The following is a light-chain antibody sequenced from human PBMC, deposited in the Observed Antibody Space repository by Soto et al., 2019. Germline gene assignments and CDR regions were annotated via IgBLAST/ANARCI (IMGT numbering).Light chain of an antibody. CDR1: QGIGDA. CDR3: QQFNDYPFT. V-gene: IGKV1D-13*01. CDR2: DAS. Sequence: AIQLTQSPSSLSASVGDRVTITCRASQGIGDAIAWYQQKPGRPPKLLIYDASRLESGVPSRFSCSGSGTDFTLAISSLQPEDFTTYHCQQFNDYPFTFGPGTRVDIK. J-gene: IGKJ3*01.